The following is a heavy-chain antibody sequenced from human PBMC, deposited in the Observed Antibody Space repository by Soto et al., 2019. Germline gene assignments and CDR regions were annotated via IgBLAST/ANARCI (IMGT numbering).Heavy chain of an antibody. J-gene: IGHJ3*02. D-gene: IGHD3-16*02. V-gene: IGHV3-9*01. CDR1: GFTFDDYA. Sequence: EVQLVESGGGLVQPGRSLRLSCAASGFTFDDYAMHWVRQAPGKGLEWVSGISWNSGSIGYADSVKGRFTISRDNAKNSLYLQMNSLRAEDTALYYCAKGVIVPAFDIWGQGTMVTVSS. CDR3: AKGVIVPAFDI. CDR2: ISWNSGSI.